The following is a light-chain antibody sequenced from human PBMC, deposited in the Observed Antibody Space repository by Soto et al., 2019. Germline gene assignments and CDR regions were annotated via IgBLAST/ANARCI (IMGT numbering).Light chain of an antibody. Sequence: IVLTQSPGTLSLSPGERATLSWRASQSVRSGYFAWYQQKHGQAPRLIIFAVSSRATGIPDRFSGTVSGTDVTITISRLETEDVALYYCQQSGNSPLTFGGGTKVDIK. V-gene: IGKV3-20*01. CDR3: QQSGNSPLT. CDR1: QSVRSGY. CDR2: AVS. J-gene: IGKJ4*01.